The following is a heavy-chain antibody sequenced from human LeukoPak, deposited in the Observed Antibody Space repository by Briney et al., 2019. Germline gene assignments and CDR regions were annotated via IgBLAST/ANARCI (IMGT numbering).Heavy chain of an antibody. J-gene: IGHJ2*01. CDR3: ARDPVEGSWYFDL. Sequence: GGSLRLSCAASGFTFSSYSMNWVRQAPGKGLGWVSSISSTSSYIYYADSVKGRFTIARDNAKNSLFLQMNSLRAEDTAVYYCARDPVEGSWYFDLWGRGTLVTVSS. D-gene: IGHD5-24*01. CDR2: ISSTSSYI. CDR1: GFTFSSYS. V-gene: IGHV3-21*01.